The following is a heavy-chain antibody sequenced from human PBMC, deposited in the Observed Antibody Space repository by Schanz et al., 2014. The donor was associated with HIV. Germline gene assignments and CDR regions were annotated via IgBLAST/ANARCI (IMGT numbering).Heavy chain of an antibody. V-gene: IGHV4-31*03. Sequence: QVQLQESGPGLVKPSETLSLTCTVSGGSISSSSYYWSWIRQPPGKGLEWIGYIYYSGSTYYNPSLKSRLIMSVDTSQNQFSLKLSSVTAADTAVYFCVGHQDYKWFDPWGQGTLVIVSS. CDR3: VGHQDYKWFDP. CDR1: GGSISSSSYY. D-gene: IGHD2-15*01. J-gene: IGHJ5*02. CDR2: IYYSGST.